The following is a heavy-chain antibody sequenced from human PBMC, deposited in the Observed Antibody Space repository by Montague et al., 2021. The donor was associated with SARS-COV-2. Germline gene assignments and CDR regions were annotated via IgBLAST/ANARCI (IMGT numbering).Heavy chain of an antibody. Sequence: SLRLSCAASGFTFSSYSMNWVRQAPGKGLEWVSSISSSSSYIYYADSVKGRSTISRDNAKNSLYLQMNSLRAEDTAVYFCARERTVVIITGYYYYGVDVWGQGTTVTVSS. J-gene: IGHJ6*02. D-gene: IGHD3-10*01. CDR1: GFTFSSYS. CDR2: ISSSSSYI. CDR3: ARERTVVIITGYYYYGVDV. V-gene: IGHV3-21*01.